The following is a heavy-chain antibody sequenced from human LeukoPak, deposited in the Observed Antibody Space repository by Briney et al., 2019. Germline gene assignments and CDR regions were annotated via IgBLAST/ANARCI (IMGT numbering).Heavy chain of an antibody. CDR3: ATWGSIAARPLDY. V-gene: IGHV1-46*03. CDR1: GYTFTSYY. CDR2: INPSGGST. D-gene: IGHD6-6*01. J-gene: IGHJ4*02. Sequence: ASVKVSCKASGYTFTSYYMHWVRQAPGQGLEWMGIINPSGGSTSYAQKFQGRVTMTRDTSTSTVYMELSSPRSEDTAVYYCATWGSIAARPLDYWGQGTLVTVSS.